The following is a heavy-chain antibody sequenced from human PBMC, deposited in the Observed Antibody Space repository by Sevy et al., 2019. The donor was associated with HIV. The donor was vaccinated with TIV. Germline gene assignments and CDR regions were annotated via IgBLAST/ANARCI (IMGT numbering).Heavy chain of an antibody. J-gene: IGHJ3*02. D-gene: IGHD6-19*01. CDR1: GFTFSGHA. V-gene: IGHV3-23*01. CDR2: IRGSGGGA. CDR3: AKARWLAPNDAFDI. Sequence: GGSLRLSCEGSGFTFSGHAMGWVPQAPGKGLEWVPGIRGSGGGAYYADSGKGRFTISRDNSKNTLYLQMNSLRAEDTAVYYCAKARWLAPNDAFDIWGQGTMVTVSS.